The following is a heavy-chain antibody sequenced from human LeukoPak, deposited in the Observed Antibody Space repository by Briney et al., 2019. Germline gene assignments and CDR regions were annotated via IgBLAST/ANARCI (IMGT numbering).Heavy chain of an antibody. J-gene: IGHJ4*02. CDR1: GTSFSSYY. CDR3: ARMTTGHDF. V-gene: IGHV4-34*01. CDR2: VNHSGYT. Sequence: SETLSLTCAVSGTSFSSYYWSWIRQPPGKGLEWIGEVNHSGYTNDNPSLKSRVTISVDTSKNQFSLRLRSVTAADTAVYFCARMTTGHDFWGQGTRVTVSS. D-gene: IGHD4-17*01.